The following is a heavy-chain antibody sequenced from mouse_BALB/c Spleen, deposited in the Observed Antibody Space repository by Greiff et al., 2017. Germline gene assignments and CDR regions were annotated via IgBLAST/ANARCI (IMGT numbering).Heavy chain of an antibody. J-gene: IGHJ2*01. D-gene: IGHD2-1*01. CDR1: GYSITSDYA. V-gene: IGHV3-2*02. Sequence: DVQLQESGPGLVKPSQSLSLTCTVTGYSITSDYAWNWIRQFPGNKLEWMGYISYSGSTSYNPSLKSRISITRDTSKNQFFLQLNSVTTEDTATYYCARLFGNPYYFDYWGQGTTLTVSS. CDR3: ARLFGNPYYFDY. CDR2: ISYSGST.